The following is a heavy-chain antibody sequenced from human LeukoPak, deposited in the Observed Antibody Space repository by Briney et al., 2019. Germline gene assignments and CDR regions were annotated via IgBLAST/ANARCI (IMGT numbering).Heavy chain of an antibody. CDR1: GFRFSTYW. Sequence: PGGSLRLSCEVSGFRFSTYWMTWVRQAPGNGLEWVANIKEDGSDKYYVDPVKGRFTISRDNAKNSVYLQMNSVRAEDTAVYYCARGSGWTDYWGQGTLVTVSS. J-gene: IGHJ4*02. CDR2: IKEDGSDK. D-gene: IGHD6-19*01. CDR3: ARGSGWTDY. V-gene: IGHV3-7*01.